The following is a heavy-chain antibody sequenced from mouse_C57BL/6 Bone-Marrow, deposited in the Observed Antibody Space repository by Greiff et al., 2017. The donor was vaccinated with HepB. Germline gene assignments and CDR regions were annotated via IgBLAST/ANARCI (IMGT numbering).Heavy chain of an antibody. CDR2: IYPGSGST. CDR3: ARRENFGPWFAY. V-gene: IGHV1-55*01. Sequence: QVQLQQPGAELVKPGASVKMSCKASGYTFTSYWITWVKQRPGQGLEWIGDIYPGSGSTNYNEKFKSKATLTVDTSSSTAYMQLSSLTSEDSAVYYCARRENFGPWFAYWGQGTLVTVSA. J-gene: IGHJ3*01. CDR1: GYTFTSYW.